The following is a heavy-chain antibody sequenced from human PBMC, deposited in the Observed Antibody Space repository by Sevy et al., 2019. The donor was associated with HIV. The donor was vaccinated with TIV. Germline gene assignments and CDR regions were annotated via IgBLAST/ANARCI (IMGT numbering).Heavy chain of an antibody. CDR2: ISHDGNIK. V-gene: IGHV3-30-3*01. D-gene: IGHD3-3*01. CDR1: GFTFSSYA. CDR3: AREYYDFWTGPINYYYGMEV. J-gene: IGHJ6*02. Sequence: GGSLRLSCEASGFTFSSYAMHWVRQAPGKGLDWVAIISHDGNIKVYTDSVRGRFTISRANFKSTLYLEMNNLRTEDTAVYYCAREYYDFWTGPINYYYGMEVWGQGTTVTVSS.